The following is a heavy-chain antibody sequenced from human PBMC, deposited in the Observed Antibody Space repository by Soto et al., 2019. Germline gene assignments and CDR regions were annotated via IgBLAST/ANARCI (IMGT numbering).Heavy chain of an antibody. Sequence: GASVKVSCKASGGTFSSYAISWVRQAPGQGLEWMGGIIPIFGTANYAQKFQGRVTITADESTSTAYMELSSLRSEDTAVYYCARSLIVVVPAATQYYFDYWGQGTLVTVSS. D-gene: IGHD2-2*01. J-gene: IGHJ4*02. CDR3: ARSLIVVVPAATQYYFDY. CDR1: GGTFSSYA. CDR2: IIPIFGTA. V-gene: IGHV1-69*13.